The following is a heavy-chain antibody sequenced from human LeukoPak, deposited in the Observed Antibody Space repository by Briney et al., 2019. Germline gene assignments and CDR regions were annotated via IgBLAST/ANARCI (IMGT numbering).Heavy chain of an antibody. CDR3: ARGGAAVIAPYAFDI. CDR2: IYYSGST. Sequence: SESLSLTCTVSGGSISSYYWSWIRQPPGKGLEWIGYIYYSGSTNCNPSVKSRVAMSVDTSKKQFSLKLSSLTAADTAVYYCARGGAAVIAPYAFDIWGQGTMVTVSS. J-gene: IGHJ3*02. CDR1: GGSISSYY. D-gene: IGHD4-23*01. V-gene: IGHV4-59*01.